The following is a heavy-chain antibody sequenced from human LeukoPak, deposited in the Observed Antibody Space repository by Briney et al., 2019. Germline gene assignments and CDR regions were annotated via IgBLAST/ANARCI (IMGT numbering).Heavy chain of an antibody. V-gene: IGHV1-2*02. J-gene: IGHJ5*02. Sequence: ASVKVSCKASGYTFTGYYMHWVRQAPGQGLEWMGWINPNSGGTNYAQKFQGRVTMTRDTSINTAYMELSSLRSEDTAVYYCARGYCSSTSCYGSYNWFDPWGQGTLVTVSS. CDR1: GYTFTGYY. CDR3: ARGYCSSTSCYGSYNWFDP. D-gene: IGHD2-2*01. CDR2: INPNSGGT.